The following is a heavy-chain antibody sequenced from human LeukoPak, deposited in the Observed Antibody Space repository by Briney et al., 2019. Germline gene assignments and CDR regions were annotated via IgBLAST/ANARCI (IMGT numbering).Heavy chain of an antibody. D-gene: IGHD3-22*01. CDR2: IYSGGST. CDR1: GFTFSNAW. J-gene: IGHJ4*02. CDR3: ASIPTMGDYDSSGYYYGPSSDY. Sequence: PGGSLRLSCAASGFTFSNAWMSWVRQAPGKGLEWVSVIYSGGSTYYADSVKGRFTISRDNSKNTLYLQMNSLRAEDTAVYYCASIPTMGDYDSSGYYYGPSSDYWGQGTLVTVSS. V-gene: IGHV3-53*01.